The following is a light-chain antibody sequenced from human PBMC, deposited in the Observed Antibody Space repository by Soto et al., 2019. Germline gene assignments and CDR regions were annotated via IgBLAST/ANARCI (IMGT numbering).Light chain of an antibody. J-gene: IGLJ1*01. V-gene: IGLV2-8*01. CDR1: TNDVGAYNY. Sequence: QSALTQPPSAAGSPGQSVTISCTGTTNDVGAYNYVSWYQQHPGKTPKLMIYEVSKRPSGVPDRFSGSKSGNTASLTVSGLQAEDEADYYCTSYAGSTNVFGTGTKVTVL. CDR2: EVS. CDR3: TSYAGSTNV.